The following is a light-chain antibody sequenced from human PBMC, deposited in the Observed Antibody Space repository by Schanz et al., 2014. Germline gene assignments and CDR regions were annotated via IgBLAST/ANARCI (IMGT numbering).Light chain of an antibody. CDR1: SSDVGGYNF. J-gene: IGLJ1*01. V-gene: IGLV2-8*01. CDR3: CSYAGSNSLRV. CDR2: EVS. Sequence: QSALTQPPSASGSPGQSVTISCTGTSSDVGGYNFVSWYQQHPGKVPKLMIYEVSKRPSGVPDRFEGSKSGNTASLTVSGRKEEYEADYYCCSYAGSNSLRVFGTGTKLTVL.